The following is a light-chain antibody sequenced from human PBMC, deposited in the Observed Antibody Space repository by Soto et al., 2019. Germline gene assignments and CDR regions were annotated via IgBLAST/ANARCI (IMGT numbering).Light chain of an antibody. CDR3: TSYAGSYTYV. Sequence: QSALTQPRSVSGSPGQSVTISCTGTSSVVGGYNYVSWYQHHPGKVPKLMIYDVNKRPSGVPDRFSGSKSGNTASLTISGLQAEDEADYYCTSYAGSYTYVLGTGTKVTVL. V-gene: IGLV2-11*01. J-gene: IGLJ1*01. CDR1: SSVVGGYNY. CDR2: DVN.